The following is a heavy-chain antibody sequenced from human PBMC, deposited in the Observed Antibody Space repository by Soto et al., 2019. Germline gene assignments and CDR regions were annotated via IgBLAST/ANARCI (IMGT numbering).Heavy chain of an antibody. V-gene: IGHV1-69*13. CDR1: GGTFSSYA. Sequence: SVKVSCKASGGTFSSYAISWVRQAPGQGLEWMGGIIPIFGTANYAQKFQGRVTITADESTSTAYMELSSLRSEDTAVYYCATTRPPRPGAAAGLPYYYGMDVWGQGTTVTVSS. CDR2: IIPIFGTA. J-gene: IGHJ6*02. D-gene: IGHD6-13*01. CDR3: ATTRPPRPGAAAGLPYYYGMDV.